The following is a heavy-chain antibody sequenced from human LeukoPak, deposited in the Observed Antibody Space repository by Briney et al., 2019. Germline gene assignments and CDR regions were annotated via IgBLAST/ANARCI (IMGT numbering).Heavy chain of an antibody. Sequence: SETLSLTCTVSGGSISSYYWSWIRQPPGKGLEWIGYIYYSGSTNYNPSLKSRVTISVDTSKNQFSLKLSSVTAADTAVYYCARHEAVAGTPPPRPNWFDPWGQGTLVTVSS. D-gene: IGHD6-19*01. J-gene: IGHJ5*02. V-gene: IGHV4-59*08. CDR3: ARHEAVAGTPPPRPNWFDP. CDR1: GGSISSYY. CDR2: IYYSGST.